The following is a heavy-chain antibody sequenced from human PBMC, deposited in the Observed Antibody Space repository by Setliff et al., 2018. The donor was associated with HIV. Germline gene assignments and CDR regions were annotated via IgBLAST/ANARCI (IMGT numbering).Heavy chain of an antibody. CDR1: GFTFSNNW. J-gene: IGHJ6*03. CDR3: ARNPKTIHFYYYMDV. CDR2: YNGYGSST. Sequence: GGSLRLSCAASGFTFSNNWMHWVRQAPGKGLVWVSRYNGYGSSTLYADSLKGRFTISRDNAKNTLYLQMNSQRAEDTAVYYCARNPKTIHFYYYMDVWGKGTTGTVAS. V-gene: IGHV3-74*01.